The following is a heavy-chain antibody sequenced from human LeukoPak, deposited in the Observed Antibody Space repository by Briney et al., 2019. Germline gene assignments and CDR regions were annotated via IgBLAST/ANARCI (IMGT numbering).Heavy chain of an antibody. CDR3: ARELLGDRVDYFDY. V-gene: IGHV6-1*01. D-gene: IGHD3-10*01. J-gene: IGHJ4*02. CDR1: GDSVSSNSAA. Sequence: SQTLSLTCAISGDSVSSNSAAWNWLKQSPSRGLEWLGRTYYRSKWYNDYAVSVKSRITINPDTSKNQFSLQLNSVTPEDTAVYYCARELLGDRVDYFDYWGQGTLVTVSS. CDR2: TYYRSKWYN.